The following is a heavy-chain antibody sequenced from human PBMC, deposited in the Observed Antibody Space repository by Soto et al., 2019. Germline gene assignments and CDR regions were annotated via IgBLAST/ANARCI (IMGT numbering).Heavy chain of an antibody. CDR2: ISHSGTS. CDR1: GGSISSSHW. D-gene: IGHD3-9*01. Sequence: QVQLQESGPGLVKPSGTLSLTCAVSGGSISSSHWWTWVRQSPGKGREYIGEISHSGTSNSNPSLKSRVTLSVDKSKNHFSLTLTSVTAAATAVYYCARVVLTITRGAFDAWGQGTLVIVSS. CDR3: ARVVLTITRGAFDA. V-gene: IGHV4-4*02. J-gene: IGHJ3*01.